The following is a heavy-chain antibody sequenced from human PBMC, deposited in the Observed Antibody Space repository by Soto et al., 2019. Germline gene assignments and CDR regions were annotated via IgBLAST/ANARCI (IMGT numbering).Heavy chain of an antibody. D-gene: IGHD2-15*01. J-gene: IGHJ4*02. V-gene: IGHV4-59*01. CDR2: IYYSGST. CDR1: GGSISSYY. CDR3: ARRDRYCSGGSCQPFFDY. Sequence: SETLSLTCTVSGGSISSYYWSWIRQPPGKGLEWIGYIYYSGSTNYNPSLKSRVTISVDTSKNQFSFKLSSVTAADTAVYYCARRDRYCSGGSCQPFFDYWGQGTLVTVSS.